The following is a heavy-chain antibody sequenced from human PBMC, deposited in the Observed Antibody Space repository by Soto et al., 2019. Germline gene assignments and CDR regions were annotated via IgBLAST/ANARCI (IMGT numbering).Heavy chain of an antibody. Sequence: GGSLRLACVVSGFSISEDGMHWVHQAPGKGLGWVAVISHDGSNKKYVDSVKGRFTISRDTSRDTLYLQMNFLRPEDTAMFYSAMGRVTAGGQVPIVLDAFDTWGQGAMVTAS. CDR1: GFSISEDG. D-gene: IGHD6-6*01. CDR2: ISHDGSNK. J-gene: IGHJ3*02. CDR3: AMGRVTAGGQVPIVLDAFDT. V-gene: IGHV3-30*03.